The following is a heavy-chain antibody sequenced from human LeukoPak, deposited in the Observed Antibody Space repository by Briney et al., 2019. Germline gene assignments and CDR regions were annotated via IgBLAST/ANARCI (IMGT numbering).Heavy chain of an antibody. V-gene: IGHV4-4*09. J-gene: IGHJ5*02. Sequence: SETLSLTCTVSGDSISTYYWSWIRQPPGKGLEWIGCICNSGGTNHNPSLKSRVTISVDTSKNQFSLNLSSVTAADTAVYYCAKTGRPNNSGWYRWFDPWGQGTLVTVSS. CDR2: ICNSGGT. CDR1: GDSISTYY. CDR3: AKTGRPNNSGWYRWFDP. D-gene: IGHD6-19*01.